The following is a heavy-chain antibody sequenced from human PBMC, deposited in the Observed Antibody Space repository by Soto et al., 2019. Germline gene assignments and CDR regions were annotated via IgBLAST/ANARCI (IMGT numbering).Heavy chain of an antibody. CDR1: GGSFSGYY. V-gene: IGHV4-34*01. Sequence: SETLSLTCAVYGGSFSGYYWSWIRQPPGKGLEWIGEINHSGSTNYNPSLKSRVTISVDTSKNQFSLKLSSVTAADPAVYYCGRDIAAPPFDSWGQGPLVTSPQ. CDR2: INHSGST. D-gene: IGHD6-6*01. J-gene: IGHJ4*02. CDR3: GRDIAAPPFDS.